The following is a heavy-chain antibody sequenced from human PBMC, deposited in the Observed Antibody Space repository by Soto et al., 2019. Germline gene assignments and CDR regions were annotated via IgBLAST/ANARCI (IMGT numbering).Heavy chain of an antibody. CDR2: IYYSGST. Sequence: PSETLSLTCTVSGGSISSGGYYWSWIRQHPGKGLEWIGYIYYSGSTYYNPSLKSRVTISVDTSKNQFSLKLSSVTAADTAVYYCASGGYGDYGNYFDYWGQGTLVTVSS. D-gene: IGHD4-17*01. J-gene: IGHJ4*02. CDR1: GGSISSGGYY. CDR3: ASGGYGDYGNYFDY. V-gene: IGHV4-31*03.